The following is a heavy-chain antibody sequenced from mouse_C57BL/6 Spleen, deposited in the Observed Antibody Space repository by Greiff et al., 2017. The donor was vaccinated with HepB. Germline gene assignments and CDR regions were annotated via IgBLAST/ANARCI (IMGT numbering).Heavy chain of an antibody. J-gene: IGHJ3*01. D-gene: IGHD3-3*01. CDR2: IYPGDGDT. CDR1: GYAFSSSW. Sequence: QVQLQQSGPELVKPGASVKISCKASGYAFSSSWMNWVKQRPGKGLEWIGRIYPGDGDTNYNGKFKGKATLTADKSSSTAYMQLSSLTSEDSAVYFCAREGPEFAYWGQGTLVTVSA. V-gene: IGHV1-82*01. CDR3: AREGPEFAY.